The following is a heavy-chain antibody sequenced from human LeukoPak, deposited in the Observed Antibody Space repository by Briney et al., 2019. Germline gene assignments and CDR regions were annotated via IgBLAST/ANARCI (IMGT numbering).Heavy chain of an antibody. D-gene: IGHD3-9*01. CDR1: GFTFSSYG. J-gene: IGHJ3*02. CDR2: IWYDGSNK. Sequence: GGSLRLSCAASGFTFSSYGMHWVRQAPGKGLEWGAVIWYDGSNKYYADSVKGRFTISRDNSKNTLYLQMNSLRAEDTAVYYCARDGNSFTIFENLDAFDIWGQGTMVTVSS. V-gene: IGHV3-33*08. CDR3: ARDGNSFTIFENLDAFDI.